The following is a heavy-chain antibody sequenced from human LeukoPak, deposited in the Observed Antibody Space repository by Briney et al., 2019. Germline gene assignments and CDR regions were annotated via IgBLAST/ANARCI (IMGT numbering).Heavy chain of an antibody. CDR1: GGTFSSYA. V-gene: IGHV1-69*04. J-gene: IGHJ4*02. CDR3: ARVPRIAAAGSYYFDY. D-gene: IGHD6-13*01. CDR2: IIPILGIA. Sequence: ASVKVSCKASGGTFSSYAISWVRQAPGQGLEWMGRIIPILGIANYAQKFQGRVTITADKSTSTAYMELSSLRSEDTAVYYCARVPRIAAAGSYYFDYWGQGTLVTVSS.